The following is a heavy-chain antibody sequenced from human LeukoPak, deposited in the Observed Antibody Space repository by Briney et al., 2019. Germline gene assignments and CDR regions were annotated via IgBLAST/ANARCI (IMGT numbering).Heavy chain of an antibody. Sequence: GASLKTSSKGSGSRFTSYWIGWVRPMPGKGLEWMGIIYPGDSDTRYSPSFQGQVTISADKSISTAYLQWSSLKASDTAMYYCARPGVAGIADAFDIWGQGTMVTVSS. V-gene: IGHV5-51*01. J-gene: IGHJ3*02. CDR3: ARPGVAGIADAFDI. CDR2: IYPGDSDT. CDR1: GSRFTSYW. D-gene: IGHD2-15*01.